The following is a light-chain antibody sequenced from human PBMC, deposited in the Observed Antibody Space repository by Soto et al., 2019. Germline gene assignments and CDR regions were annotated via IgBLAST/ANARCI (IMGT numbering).Light chain of an antibody. CDR2: EVT. Sequence: QSVLTQPASVSGSPGQSITISCTGTSSDVGGYDYVSWYQQHPGTAPRLIIFEVTNRPSGVSNRFSGSKSGNTASLTISGPQAEDEADYYCTSYTSSSTQVFGTGTKVTVL. J-gene: IGLJ1*01. V-gene: IGLV2-14*01. CDR1: SSDVGGYDY. CDR3: TSYTSSSTQV.